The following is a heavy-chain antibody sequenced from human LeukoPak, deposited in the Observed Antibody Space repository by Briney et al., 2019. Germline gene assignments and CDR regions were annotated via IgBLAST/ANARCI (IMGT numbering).Heavy chain of an antibody. V-gene: IGHV4-39*01. CDR1: GGSISSSTYY. J-gene: IGHJ5*02. CDR2: IYYGGST. Sequence: PSETLSLTCTVSGGSISSSTYYWGWIRLPPGMGLEWIGTIYYGGSTYYSPSLKSRVTISVDTSKNQFSLKLSSVTAADTAVYYCARLRGINTSGWFDWFDPWGQGILVTVSS. D-gene: IGHD6-19*01. CDR3: ARLRGINTSGWFDWFDP.